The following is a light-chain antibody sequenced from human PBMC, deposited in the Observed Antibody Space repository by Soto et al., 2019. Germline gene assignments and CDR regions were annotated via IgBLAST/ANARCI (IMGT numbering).Light chain of an antibody. J-gene: IGLJ2*01. V-gene: IGLV4-69*01. CDR3: QTWDTGARVV. CDR1: SGHSSYA. CDR2: LSSDGSH. Sequence: QPVLTQSPSASASLGASVKLTCTLSSGHSSYAIAWHQQQPEKGPRYLMKLSSDGSHSKGDGIPDRFSGSSSGAERYLTISSLQSEDEADYYCQTWDTGARVVFGGGTKLTDL.